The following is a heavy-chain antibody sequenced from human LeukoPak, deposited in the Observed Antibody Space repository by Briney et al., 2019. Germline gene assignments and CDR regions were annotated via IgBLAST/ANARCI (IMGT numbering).Heavy chain of an antibody. CDR1: GGSFSGYC. J-gene: IGHJ4*01. CDR3: TRGKPETVFDS. V-gene: IGHV4-34*01. Sequence: SETLSLTCSVYGGSFSGYCWSWIRQPPGKGLEWIGEINHSGSTNYNPSLKTRVTISLDRSKDQFSLKLTSVTASDTAVYYCTRGKPETVFDSWGRGTLVTVSS. CDR2: INHSGST.